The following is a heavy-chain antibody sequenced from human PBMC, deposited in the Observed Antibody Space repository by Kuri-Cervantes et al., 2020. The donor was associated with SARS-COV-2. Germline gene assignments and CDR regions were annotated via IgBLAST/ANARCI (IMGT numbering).Heavy chain of an antibody. D-gene: IGHD6-19*01. Sequence: ASVKVSCKASGSTFTSSAMQWVRQAPGQRLEWMGWINAGNGNTKYSQKFQGRVTITRDSSASTAYMELSSLRSEDTAVYYCARGGRAVAPWNWYFDLWGRGTLVTVSS. J-gene: IGHJ2*01. CDR1: GSTFTSSA. V-gene: IGHV1-3*01. CDR2: INAGNGNT. CDR3: ARGGRAVAPWNWYFDL.